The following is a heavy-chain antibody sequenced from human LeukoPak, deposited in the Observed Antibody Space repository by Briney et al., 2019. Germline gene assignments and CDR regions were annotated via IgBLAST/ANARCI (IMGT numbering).Heavy chain of an antibody. CDR3: AKQLGYCSDGSCYFPY. CDR2: ISNNGGYT. J-gene: IGHJ4*02. Sequence: SGGSLRLSCAASGFTFTNAWMNWVRQAPGKGLEWVSAISNNGGYTYYADSVQGRFTISRDNSKSTLCLQMNGLRAEDTAVYYCAKQLGYCSDGSCYFPYWGQGTLVTVSS. V-gene: IGHV3-23*01. CDR1: GFTFTNAW. D-gene: IGHD2-15*01.